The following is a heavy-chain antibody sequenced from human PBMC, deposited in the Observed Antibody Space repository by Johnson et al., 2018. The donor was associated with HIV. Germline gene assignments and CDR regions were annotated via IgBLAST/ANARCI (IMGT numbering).Heavy chain of an antibody. V-gene: IGHV3-NL1*01. CDR1: GFTFSTYG. CDR2: IYSGGKK. Sequence: VQLVESGGGVVQPGGSLRLSCAASGFTFSTYGMHWVRQAPGKGLEWVSVIYSGGKKFHADSVKGRFTIPRDTSKNTLYLQMNSLRGEDTALYYCARLSPLTGFVGGVRGVFDLWGQGTMVTVSS. D-gene: IGHD3-16*01. J-gene: IGHJ3*01. CDR3: ARLSPLTGFVGGVRGVFDL.